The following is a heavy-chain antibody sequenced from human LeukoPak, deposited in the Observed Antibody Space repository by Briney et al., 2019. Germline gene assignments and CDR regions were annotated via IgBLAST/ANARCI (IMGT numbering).Heavy chain of an antibody. V-gene: IGHV3-23*01. CDR3: AKAGTGYYPPGY. CDR2: ISGSGGST. Sequence: PGGSLRLSCAASGFTFRSYALRWVRQAPGKGLEWVSAISGSGGSTYYADSVKGRFTTSRDNAENSLYLQMNSLRAEDTAVYFCAKAGTGYYPPGYWGQGTLVTVSS. D-gene: IGHD3-3*01. CDR1: GFTFRSYA. J-gene: IGHJ4*02.